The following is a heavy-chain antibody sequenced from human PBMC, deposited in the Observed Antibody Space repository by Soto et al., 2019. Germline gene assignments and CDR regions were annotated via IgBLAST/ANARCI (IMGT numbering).Heavy chain of an antibody. CDR1: GFTFSDYY. Sequence: QVQLVESGGGLVKPGGSLRLSCAASGFTFSDYYMTWIRQAPGKGLEWVSYISITTNTIYYADSVRGRFTISRDNAKNSVYLQMSSLRAEDTAVYHCARFLAGEWYFNYWGQGTLVTVSS. CDR3: ARFLAGEWYFNY. CDR2: ISITTNTI. V-gene: IGHV3-11*01. D-gene: IGHD3-3*01. J-gene: IGHJ4*02.